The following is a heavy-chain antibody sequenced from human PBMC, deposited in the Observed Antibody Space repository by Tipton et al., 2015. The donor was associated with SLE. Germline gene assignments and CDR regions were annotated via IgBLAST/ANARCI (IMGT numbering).Heavy chain of an antibody. D-gene: IGHD4-11*01. CDR1: GYTFTSYY. J-gene: IGHJ1*01. Sequence: QLVQSGAEVKKPGASVKVSCKASGYTFTSYYMHWVRQAPGQGLERMGVIDPSAGSTTYAQKFQGRGTITTDESTSTAYMELSSLASDDTAVYYCARDHPDSKAFGHWGQGSLVTVSS. CDR2: IDPSAGST. V-gene: IGHV1-46*01. CDR3: ARDHPDSKAFGH.